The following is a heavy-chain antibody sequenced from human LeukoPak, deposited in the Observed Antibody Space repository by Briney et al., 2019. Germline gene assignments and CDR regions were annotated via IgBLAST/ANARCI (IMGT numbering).Heavy chain of an antibody. CDR3: AREEGGQQLVDY. Sequence: SETLSLTCTVSGGSISSSSYYWGWIRQPPGKGLEWIGSIYYSGSTYYNPSLKSRVTISVDTSKNQFSLKLSSVTAADTAVYYCAREEGGQQLVDYWGQGTLVTVSS. V-gene: IGHV4-39*07. CDR2: IYYSGST. D-gene: IGHD6-13*01. CDR1: GGSISSSSYY. J-gene: IGHJ4*02.